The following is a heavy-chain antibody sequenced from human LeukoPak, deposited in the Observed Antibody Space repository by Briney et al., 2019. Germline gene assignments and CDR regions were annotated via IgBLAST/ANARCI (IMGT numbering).Heavy chain of an antibody. V-gene: IGHV4-61*02. J-gene: IGHJ3*02. Sequence: SQTLSLTCTVSGGSINSGSYSWTWIRQPAGKGLEWVGRIHISGSTDYTPSLKSRVTISVDTSKNQFSLKLSSVTAADTAVYYCARADRSGYFGNVVAFDIWGQGTMVTVSS. CDR2: IHISGST. CDR3: ARADRSGYFGNVVAFDI. D-gene: IGHD3-22*01. CDR1: GGSINSGSYS.